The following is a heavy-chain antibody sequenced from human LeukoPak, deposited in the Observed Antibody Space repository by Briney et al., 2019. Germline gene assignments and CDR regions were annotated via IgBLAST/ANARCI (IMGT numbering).Heavy chain of an antibody. Sequence: ASVKVSCKASGYTFTSYGISWVRQAPGQGLEWMGWISAYNGNTNYAQKLQGRVTMTTDTSTSTAYMELRSLRSDDTAVYYCARGPFLGKGGNNWFDPWGQGTLVTVSS. CDR1: GYTFTSYG. J-gene: IGHJ5*02. V-gene: IGHV1-18*01. D-gene: IGHD1-1*01. CDR2: ISAYNGNT. CDR3: ARGPFLGKGGNNWFDP.